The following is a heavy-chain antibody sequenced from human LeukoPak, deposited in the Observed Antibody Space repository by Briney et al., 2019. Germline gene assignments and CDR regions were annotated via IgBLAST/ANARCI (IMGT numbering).Heavy chain of an antibody. CDR1: GFSIGTYS. V-gene: IGHV3-48*01. CDR3: AKDGYSSGWYADY. J-gene: IGHJ4*02. CDR2: ISSSSSVI. Sequence: GGSLRLSCAVSGFSIGTYSMNWVRQAPGKGLEWVSYISSSSSVIYYADSVKGRFTISRDNAKNSLYLQMNSLRAEDTAVYYCAKDGYSSGWYADYWGQGTLVTVSS. D-gene: IGHD6-19*01.